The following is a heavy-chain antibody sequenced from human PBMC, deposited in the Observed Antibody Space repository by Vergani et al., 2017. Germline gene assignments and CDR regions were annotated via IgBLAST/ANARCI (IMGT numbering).Heavy chain of an antibody. V-gene: IGHV4-59*12. Sequence: QVQLQESGPGLVKPSETLSLTCTVSGGSISSYYWSWIRQPPGKGLEWIGYIYYSGSTNYNPSLKSRVTISVDRSKNQFSLKLSSVTSADTAVYYCASGEITMVRGVHAFDIWGQGTMVTVSS. J-gene: IGHJ3*02. CDR3: ASGEITMVRGVHAFDI. D-gene: IGHD3-10*01. CDR2: IYYSGST. CDR1: GGSISSYY.